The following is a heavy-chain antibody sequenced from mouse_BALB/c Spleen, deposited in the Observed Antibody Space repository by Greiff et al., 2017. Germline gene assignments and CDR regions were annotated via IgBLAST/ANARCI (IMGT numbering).Heavy chain of an antibody. D-gene: IGHD1-1*01. J-gene: IGHJ1*01. V-gene: IGHV5-12-1*01. CDR1: GYAFSSYD. Sequence: EVQLVQSGAGLVKPGGSLKLSCAASGYAFSSYDMNWVSQTPGKRLEWIGYISRGGGSTYYPHTFKGRFTITGDKANNTLYLQMSSLKSEDTAMYYCAEYDYGSCGLYWHFDDWGEGTTVTVSS. CDR3: AEYDYGSCGLYWHFDD. CDR2: ISRGGGST.